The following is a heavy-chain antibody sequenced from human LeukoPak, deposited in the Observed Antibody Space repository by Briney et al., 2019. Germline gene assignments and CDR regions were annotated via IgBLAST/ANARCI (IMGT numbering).Heavy chain of an antibody. CDR1: GASISGGGYY. CDR3: ARAFASGPRNWFDP. D-gene: IGHD3-16*01. Sequence: MPSETLSLTCTVSGASISGGGYYWSWIRQHPGKGLEWIGFIDDSGKTYCIPSLRSRVSMSVDTSKNQFSLKLSSVTAADTAVYYCARAFASGPRNWFDPWGQGTLVTVSS. CDR2: IDDSGKT. J-gene: IGHJ5*02. V-gene: IGHV4-31*03.